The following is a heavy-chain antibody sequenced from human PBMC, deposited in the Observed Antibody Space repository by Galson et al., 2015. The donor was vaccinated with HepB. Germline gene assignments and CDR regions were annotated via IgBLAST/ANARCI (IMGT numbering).Heavy chain of an antibody. Sequence: LSLTCTVSGGSISSSSYYWGWIRQPPGKGLEWIGSIYYSGSTYYNPSLKSRVTISVDTSKNQFSLKLSSVTAADAAVYYCARQIDIVVVVAATSWFDPWGQGTLVTVSS. D-gene: IGHD2-15*01. CDR1: GGSISSSSYY. CDR2: IYYSGST. CDR3: ARQIDIVVVVAATSWFDP. J-gene: IGHJ5*02. V-gene: IGHV4-39*01.